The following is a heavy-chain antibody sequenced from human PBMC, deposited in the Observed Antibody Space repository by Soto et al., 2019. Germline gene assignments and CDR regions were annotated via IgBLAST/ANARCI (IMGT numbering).Heavy chain of an antibody. CDR2: IYSGGST. V-gene: IGHV3-66*01. CDR1: GFTVSSNY. CDR3: ARDPADDYGENNWFDP. D-gene: IGHD4-17*01. Sequence: GGSLRLSCAASGFTVSSNYMSWVRQAPGKGLEWVSVIYSGGSTYYADSVKGRFTISRDNSKNTLYLQMNSLRAEDTAVYYCARDPADDYGENNWFDPWGQGTLVTVSS. J-gene: IGHJ5*02.